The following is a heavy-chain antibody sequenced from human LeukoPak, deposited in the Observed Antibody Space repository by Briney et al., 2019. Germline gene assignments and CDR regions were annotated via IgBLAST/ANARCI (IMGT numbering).Heavy chain of an antibody. CDR2: INAGNGNT. CDR3: AREGPYGDYGY. Sequence: ASVKVSCKASGYTFTSYAMHWVRQAPGQRLEWMGWINAGNGNTKYSQKFQSRVTITRDTSASTAYMELSSLRSEDTAVYYCAREGPYGDYGYWGQGTLVTVSS. V-gene: IGHV1-3*01. CDR1: GYTFTSYA. J-gene: IGHJ4*02. D-gene: IGHD4-17*01.